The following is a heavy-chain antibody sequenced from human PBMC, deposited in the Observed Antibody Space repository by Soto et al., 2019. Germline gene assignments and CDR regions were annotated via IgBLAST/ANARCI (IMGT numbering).Heavy chain of an antibody. D-gene: IGHD3-3*01. CDR3: ARQPGGTYDF. CDR1: CFTVSSNY. J-gene: IGHJ1*01. V-gene: IGHV3-53*01. CDR2: IYSGGST. Sequence: GGPLRLCCAASCFTVSSNYMSWVRQAPGKGLEWVSFIYSGGSTHYADSVKGRFTISRDNSKNTPYLQMNSLRAEDTAVYYCARQPGGTYDFWGQVIWVTVSS.